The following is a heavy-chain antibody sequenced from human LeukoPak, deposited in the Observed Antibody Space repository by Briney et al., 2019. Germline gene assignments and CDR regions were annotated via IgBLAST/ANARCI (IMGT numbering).Heavy chain of an antibody. V-gene: IGHV1-8*01. CDR3: ARGLDRAAMVFDY. Sequence: ASVKVSCKASGYTFNSYDINWVRQATGQGLEWVGWMNPNSGNTAYAQKLHGRVTMTTNTSIRTAYMELSSLRSEDTAVYYCARGLDRAAMVFDYWCQGTPVTVSS. CDR1: GYTFNSYD. CDR2: MNPNSGNT. J-gene: IGHJ4*02. D-gene: IGHD6-25*01.